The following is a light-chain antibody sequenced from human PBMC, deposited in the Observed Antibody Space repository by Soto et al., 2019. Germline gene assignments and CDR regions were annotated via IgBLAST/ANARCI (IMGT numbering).Light chain of an antibody. V-gene: IGKV1-39*01. Sequence: DIQMTQSPSSLSASVGDRVTITCRASQIISSYLNWYQQKPGKAPKLLIYGAYRLQSGVPSRFSGSESGPDFTLTISSLQPEDFATYYCQQSYSTPWTFGQGTKVEIK. J-gene: IGKJ1*01. CDR2: GAY. CDR3: QQSYSTPWT. CDR1: QIISSY.